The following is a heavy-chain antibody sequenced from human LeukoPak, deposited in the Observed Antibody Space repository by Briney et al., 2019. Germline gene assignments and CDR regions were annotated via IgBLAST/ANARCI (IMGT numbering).Heavy chain of an antibody. J-gene: IGHJ4*02. CDR3: AREVGATQAFDY. CDR1: GFTFSSYA. D-gene: IGHD1-26*01. CDR2: ISYDGSNK. Sequence: GGSLRLSCAASGFTFSSYAMHWVRQAPAKGLEWGAVISYDGSNKYYADSVKGRVTISRDNSKNTLYLQMNSLRAEDTAVYYCAREVGATQAFDYWGQGTLVTVSS. V-gene: IGHV3-30*04.